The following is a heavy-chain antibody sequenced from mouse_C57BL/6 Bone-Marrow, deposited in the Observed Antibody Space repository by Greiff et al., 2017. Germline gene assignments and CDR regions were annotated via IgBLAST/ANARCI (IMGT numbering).Heavy chain of an antibody. CDR1: GFSLSTFGMG. V-gene: IGHV8-8*01. Sequence: QVQLKQSGPGILQPSQTLSLTCSFSGFSLSTFGMGVGWIRQPSGKGLEWLAHIWWDDDKYYNPALKSRLTISKDTSKNQVFLKIANVDTADTATYYCARIGPYYYGSYWYFDVWGTGTTVTVSS. CDR2: IWWDDDK. D-gene: IGHD1-1*01. CDR3: ARIGPYYYGSYWYFDV. J-gene: IGHJ1*03.